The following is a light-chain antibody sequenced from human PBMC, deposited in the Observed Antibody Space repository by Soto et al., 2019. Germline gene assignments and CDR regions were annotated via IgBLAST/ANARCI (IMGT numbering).Light chain of an antibody. Sequence: QSALTQPASVSGSPGQSITISCTGTSSDVGGYNYVSWYQQHPGKAPKLMIYEVSNRPSGVSNRFSGSKFGNTASLTISGLQAEDEAEYYCCAYAATYTYVFGTGTKLTV. CDR1: SSDVGGYNY. CDR3: CAYAATYTYV. CDR2: EVS. J-gene: IGLJ1*01. V-gene: IGLV2-14*01.